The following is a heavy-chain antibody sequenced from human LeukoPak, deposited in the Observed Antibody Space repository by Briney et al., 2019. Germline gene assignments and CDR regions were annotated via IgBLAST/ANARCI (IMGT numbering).Heavy chain of an antibody. CDR2: IRYDGSNK. J-gene: IGHJ3*02. V-gene: IGHV3-30*02. CDR1: GFTFSSYG. D-gene: IGHD3-16*01. CDR3: ARDKSVWGSYSTAFDI. Sequence: GGSLRLSCAASGFTFSSYGMHWVRQAPGKGLEWVAFIRYDGSNKYYADSVKGRFTISRDNSKNTLYLQMNSLRAEDTAVYYCARDKSVWGSYSTAFDIWGQGTMVTVSS.